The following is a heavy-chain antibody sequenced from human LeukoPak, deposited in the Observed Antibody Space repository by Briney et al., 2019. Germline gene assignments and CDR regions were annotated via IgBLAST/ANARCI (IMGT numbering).Heavy chain of an antibody. CDR2: INNSGST. J-gene: IGHJ6*03. D-gene: IGHD2-8*02. CDR1: GGSFSGYY. V-gene: IGHV4-34*01. Sequence: SETLSLTCAVYGGSFSGYYWSWVRQPPGKGLEWIGEINNSGSTNYNPSLKSRVTISVDTSKNQFSLKLSSVTAADTAVYYCARGRYWGYYYYMDVWGKGTTVTVSS. CDR3: ARGRYWGYYYYMDV.